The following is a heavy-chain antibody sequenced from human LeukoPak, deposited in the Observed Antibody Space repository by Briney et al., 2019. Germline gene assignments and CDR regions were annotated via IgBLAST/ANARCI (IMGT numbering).Heavy chain of an antibody. J-gene: IGHJ3*02. Sequence: PSETLSLTCAVYGGSFSGYYWSWIRQPPGKGLEWIGEINHSGSTNYNPSLKSRVTISVDTSKNQFSLKLSSVTAADTAVYYCARDYDSSGYYYVAAFDIWGQGTMVTVSS. V-gene: IGHV4-34*01. CDR2: INHSGST. CDR1: GGSFSGYY. D-gene: IGHD3-22*01. CDR3: ARDYDSSGYYYVAAFDI.